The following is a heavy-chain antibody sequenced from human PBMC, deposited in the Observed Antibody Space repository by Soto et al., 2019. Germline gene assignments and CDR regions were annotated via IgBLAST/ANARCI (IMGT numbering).Heavy chain of an antibody. CDR2: TIPTFGTV. V-gene: IGHV1-69*06. D-gene: IGHD5-12*01. CDR1: GGTFSSHT. J-gene: IGHJ6*02. Sequence: SVKVSCKASGGTFSSHTINWVRQAPGQGLEWMGGTIPTFGTVNYAQKLQGRVTITADKSTSTAYMELSSLRSEDTAVYYCAITRYSGYDFLVTYGSDVWGQGTTVTVSS. CDR3: AITRYSGYDFLVTYGSDV.